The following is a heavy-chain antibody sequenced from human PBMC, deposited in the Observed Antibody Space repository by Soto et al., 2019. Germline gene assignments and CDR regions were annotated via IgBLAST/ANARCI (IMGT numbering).Heavy chain of an antibody. CDR3: AKGGPGAWNYFPAHWFDP. Sequence: GGSLRLSCAASGFTFSSYGMHWVRQAPGKGLEWVAVISYDGSNKYYADSVKGRFTISRDNSKNTLYLQMNSLRAEDTAVYYCAKGGPGAWNYFPAHWFDPWGQGTLVTVSS. V-gene: IGHV3-30*18. D-gene: IGHD1-7*01. J-gene: IGHJ5*02. CDR1: GFTFSSYG. CDR2: ISYDGSNK.